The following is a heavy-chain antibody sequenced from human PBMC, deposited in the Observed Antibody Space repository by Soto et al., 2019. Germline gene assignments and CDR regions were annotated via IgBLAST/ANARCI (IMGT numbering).Heavy chain of an antibody. CDR1: GFTFSSYA. Sequence: PGGSLRLSCAASGFTFSSYAMSWVRQAPGKGLEWVSAISGSDGSTYYADSVKGRFTISRDNSKNTLYLQMNSLRAEDTAVYYCAKSLSQLGYCSGGSCYVWGQGTLVTVSS. D-gene: IGHD2-15*01. CDR3: AKSLSQLGYCSGGSCYV. V-gene: IGHV3-23*01. J-gene: IGHJ4*02. CDR2: ISGSDGST.